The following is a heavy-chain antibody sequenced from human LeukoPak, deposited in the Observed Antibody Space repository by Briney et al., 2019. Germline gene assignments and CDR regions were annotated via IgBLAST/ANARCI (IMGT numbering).Heavy chain of an antibody. CDR2: INPNSGGT. D-gene: IGHD3-9*01. CDR3: ASSDDILTGYYRFDAFDI. Sequence: ASVKVSFKASGYTFTGYYMHWVRQAPGQGLEWMGWINPNSGGTNYAQKFQGRVTMTRDTSISTAYMELSRLRSDDTAVYYCASSDDILTGYYRFDAFDIWGQGTMVTVSS. CDR1: GYTFTGYY. J-gene: IGHJ3*02. V-gene: IGHV1-2*02.